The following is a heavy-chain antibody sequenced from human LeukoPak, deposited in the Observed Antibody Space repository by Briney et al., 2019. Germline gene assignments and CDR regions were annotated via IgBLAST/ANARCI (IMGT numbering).Heavy chain of an antibody. CDR2: INHSGST. V-gene: IGHV4-34*01. J-gene: IGHJ4*02. Sequence: KPSETLSLTCAVYGGSFSGYYWSWIRQPPGKGLEWIGEINHSGSTNYNPSLKSRVTISVDTSKNQFSLKLSSVTAADTAVYYCARGPDDYGDYGDDYWGQGTLVTVSS. CDR3: ARGPDDYGDYGDDY. CDR1: GGSFSGYY. D-gene: IGHD4-17*01.